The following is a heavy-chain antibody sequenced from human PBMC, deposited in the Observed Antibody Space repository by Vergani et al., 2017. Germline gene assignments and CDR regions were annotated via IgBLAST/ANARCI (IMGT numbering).Heavy chain of an antibody. D-gene: IGHD2-21*02. CDR1: GFTFSSYA. J-gene: IGHJ3*02. V-gene: IGHV3-23*01. CDR3: ARDVSSWGDRPGADAFDI. CDR2: ISGSGGST. Sequence: EVQLLESGGGLVQPGGSLRLSCAASGFTFSSYAMSWVRQAPGKGLEWVSAISGSGGSTYYADSVKGRFTISRDNSKNTLYLQMNSLRAEDTAVYYCARDVSSWGDRPGADAFDIWGQGTMVTVSS.